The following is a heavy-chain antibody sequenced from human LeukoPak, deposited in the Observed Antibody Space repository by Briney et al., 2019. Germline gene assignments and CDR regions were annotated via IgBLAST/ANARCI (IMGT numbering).Heavy chain of an antibody. D-gene: IGHD5-12*01. V-gene: IGHV4-59*08. Sequence: SETLSLTCTVSDDSINNSYWSWIRQPPGKGREWIGYIYYNGNTKYNPSLKSRVTISIDTSKNQFSLKLNSVTAADTAVYYCARSRGYSGQLTFDPWGQGTLFIVSS. CDR1: DDSINNSY. CDR2: IYYNGNT. J-gene: IGHJ5*02. CDR3: ARSRGYSGQLTFDP.